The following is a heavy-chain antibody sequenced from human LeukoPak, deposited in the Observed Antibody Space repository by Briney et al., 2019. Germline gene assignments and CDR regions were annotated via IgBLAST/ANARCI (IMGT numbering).Heavy chain of an antibody. CDR1: GGSISSNS. J-gene: IGHJ4*02. D-gene: IGHD5-24*01. CDR3: ARALSGHEMATTDNLGY. CDR2: ISRSSDYI. Sequence: ETLSLTCTVSGGSISSNSYYWGWIRQPPGKGLEWVSSISRSSDYIDYADSAKGRFTISRDNAKNSLYLQMNSLRAEDTAVYYCARALSGHEMATTDNLGYWGQGILVTVSS. V-gene: IGHV3-21*01.